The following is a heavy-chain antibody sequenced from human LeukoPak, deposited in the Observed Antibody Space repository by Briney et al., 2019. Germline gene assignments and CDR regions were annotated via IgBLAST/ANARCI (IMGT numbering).Heavy chain of an antibody. J-gene: IGHJ4*02. CDR3: AKLFWSGYYSGNSPIDY. CDR1: GFTFSSSA. D-gene: IGHD3-3*01. V-gene: IGHV3-23*01. Sequence: GGSLRLSCAASGFTFSSSAMSWVRQAPGKGLEWVSGISAGGDSTYYADSVKGRITISRDNSKNTLYLQVNSLRAEDTAVYYCAKLFWSGYYSGNSPIDYWGQGTLVTVSS. CDR2: ISAGGDST.